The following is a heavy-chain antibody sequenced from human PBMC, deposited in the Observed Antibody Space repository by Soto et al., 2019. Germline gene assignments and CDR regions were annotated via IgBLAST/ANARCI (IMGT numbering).Heavy chain of an antibody. J-gene: IGHJ6*02. CDR2: ISYDGSNK. V-gene: IGHV3-30-3*01. Sequence: SGGSLRLSCAASGFTFSSYAVHWVRQAPGKGLEWVAVISYDGSNKNYADSVKGRFTISRDNSKNTMYLQMNSLRAEDTAVYYCARGGPTYYSYGMDVWGQGTTVTVSS. CDR3: ARGGPTYYSYGMDV. CDR1: GFTFSSYA.